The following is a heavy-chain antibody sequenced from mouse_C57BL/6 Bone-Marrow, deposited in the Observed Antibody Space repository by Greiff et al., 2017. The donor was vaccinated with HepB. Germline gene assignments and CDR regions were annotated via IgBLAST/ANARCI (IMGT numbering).Heavy chain of an antibody. CDR2: IHPNSGST. D-gene: IGHD1-2*01. V-gene: IGHV1-64*01. CDR3: ARESNYYGNWYFDV. CDR1: GYTFTSYW. Sequence: VQLQQPGAELVKPGASVKLSCKASGYTFTSYWMHWVKQRPGQGLEWIGMIHPNSGSTNYNEKFKSKATLTVDKSSSTAYMQLSSLTSEDSAVYYCARESNYYGNWYFDVWGTGTTVTVSS. J-gene: IGHJ1*03.